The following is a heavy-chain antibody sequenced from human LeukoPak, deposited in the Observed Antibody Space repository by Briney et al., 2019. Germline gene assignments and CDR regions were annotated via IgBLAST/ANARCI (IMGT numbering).Heavy chain of an antibody. V-gene: IGHV3-23*01. D-gene: IGHD3-16*02. Sequence: GGSLRLSCAASGFTFSNCAMNWVRQAPGRGLEWVSGISHSGDKTYYADSVKGRFTISRDNAKNSLYLQMNSLRAEDTALYYCARAGGDDYVWGSYRYYYYYMDVWGKGTTVTVSS. CDR1: GFTFSNCA. J-gene: IGHJ6*03. CDR3: ARAGGDDYVWGSYRYYYYYMDV. CDR2: ISHSGDKT.